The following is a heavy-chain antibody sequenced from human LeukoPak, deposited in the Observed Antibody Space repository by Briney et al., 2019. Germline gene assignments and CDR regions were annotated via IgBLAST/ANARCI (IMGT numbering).Heavy chain of an antibody. CDR2: INPNSGGT. J-gene: IGHJ4*02. CDR1: GYTFTGYY. Sequence: ASVKVSCKASGYTFTGYYMHWVRQAPGQGLEWMGWINPNSGGTNYAQKFQGRVTMTRDTSISTAYMELRSLRSDDTAVYYCARDRRSGWVHFDYWGQGTLVTVSS. CDR3: ARDRRSGWVHFDY. D-gene: IGHD6-19*01. V-gene: IGHV1-2*02.